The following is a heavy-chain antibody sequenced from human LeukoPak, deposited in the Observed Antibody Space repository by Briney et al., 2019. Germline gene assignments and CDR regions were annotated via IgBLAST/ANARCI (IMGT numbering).Heavy chain of an antibody. J-gene: IGHJ4*02. CDR3: ARGGTTGTTPTDY. V-gene: IGHV3-33*01. CDR2: IWYDGSNK. Sequence: GGSLRLSCAASGSTFSSYGMHWVRQAPGKGLEWVAVIWYDGSNKYYADSVKGRFTISRDNSKNTLYLQMNSLRAEDTAAYYCARGGTTGTTPTDYWGQGTLVTVSS. CDR1: GSTFSSYG. D-gene: IGHD1-1*01.